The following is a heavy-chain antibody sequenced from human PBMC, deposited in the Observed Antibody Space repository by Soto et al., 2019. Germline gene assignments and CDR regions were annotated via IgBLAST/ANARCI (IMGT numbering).Heavy chain of an antibody. CDR3: ATSPMRERYYYGMDV. V-gene: IGHV3-53*01. J-gene: IGHJ6*02. D-gene: IGHD3-22*01. Sequence: EVQLVESGGGLIQPGGSLRLSCAASGFTVSSNYMSWVRQAPGKGLEWVSVIYSGGSTYYADSVKGRFTISRDNSKNTLYLQRNSLRAEDTAVYYCATSPMRERYYYGMDVWGQGTTVTVSS. CDR2: IYSGGST. CDR1: GFTVSSNY.